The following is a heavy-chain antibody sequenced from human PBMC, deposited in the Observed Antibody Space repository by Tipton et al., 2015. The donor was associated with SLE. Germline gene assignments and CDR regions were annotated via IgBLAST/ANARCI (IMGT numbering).Heavy chain of an antibody. Sequence: SLRLSCAASGFTVSSNYVSWVRQAPGKGLEWVSVIYSGGSTYYADSVKGRFTISRDNSKNTLYLQMNSLRAEDTAVYYCARESGSAGYFDYWGQGTLVTVSS. V-gene: IGHV3-53*05. CDR3: ARESGSAGYFDY. CDR2: IYSGGST. J-gene: IGHJ4*02. D-gene: IGHD1-26*01. CDR1: GFTVSSNY.